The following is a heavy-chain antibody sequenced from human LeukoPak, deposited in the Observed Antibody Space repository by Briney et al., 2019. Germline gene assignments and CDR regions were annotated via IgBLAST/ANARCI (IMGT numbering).Heavy chain of an antibody. Sequence: GESLKISCEGSGYSFTNYWIGWVRQMPGKGLQWMGIISPGDSDTRYSPSFQGQVTISADKSISTAYLQWSSLKASDTAMHYCARVGGVMITFGGVIVPKYFDYWGQGTLVTVSS. J-gene: IGHJ4*02. D-gene: IGHD3-16*02. CDR1: GYSFTNYW. CDR2: ISPGDSDT. CDR3: ARVGGVMITFGGVIVPKYFDY. V-gene: IGHV5-51*01.